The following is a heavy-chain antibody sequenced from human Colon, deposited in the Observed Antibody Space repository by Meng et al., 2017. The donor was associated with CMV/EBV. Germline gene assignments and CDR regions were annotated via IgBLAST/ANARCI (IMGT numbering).Heavy chain of an antibody. CDR3: ARRHYYGPGSPGLDV. J-gene: IGHJ6*02. Sequence: GGSLRLSCATSGFTFGTYTMHWVRQAPGKGLEWLAVTSKDGSNEYYADSVKGRFIMSRDNSRNTLHLHMNVLRGEDTAVYYCARRHYYGPGSPGLDVWGQGTTVTVSS. CDR2: TSKDGSNE. V-gene: IGHV3-30-3*02. D-gene: IGHD3-10*01. CDR1: GFTFGTYT.